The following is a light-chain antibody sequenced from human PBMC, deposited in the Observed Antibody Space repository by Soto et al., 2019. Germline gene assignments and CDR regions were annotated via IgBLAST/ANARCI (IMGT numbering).Light chain of an antibody. CDR2: EGD. Sequence: QSALTQPASVSGSPGQSITISCTGTSSDVGGYNYVSWYQQHPGKAPKLMIYEGDKRPSGVSNRFSGSKSGNAASLTISGLQGEDEADYYCCSYAGTSAPIFGGGTKLTVL. CDR1: SSDVGGYNY. V-gene: IGLV2-23*01. CDR3: CSYAGTSAPI. J-gene: IGLJ2*01.